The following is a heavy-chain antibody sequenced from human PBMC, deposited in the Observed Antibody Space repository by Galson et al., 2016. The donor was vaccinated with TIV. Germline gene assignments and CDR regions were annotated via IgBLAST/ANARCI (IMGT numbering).Heavy chain of an antibody. CDR3: ARVPSGSQEVIHYLDY. CDR2: SSAYNGDT. J-gene: IGHJ4*02. D-gene: IGHD3-16*02. V-gene: IGHV1-18*01. CDR1: GYTFINYG. Sequence: QSGAEVKKPGASVKVSCKASGYTFINYGVGWVRQAPGQRLEWMGWSSAYNGDTRYAEKLQARVTMTTDTSTNTAYMELRSLRSDDTAVYYCARVPSGSQEVIHYLDYWGQGTLVTVSS.